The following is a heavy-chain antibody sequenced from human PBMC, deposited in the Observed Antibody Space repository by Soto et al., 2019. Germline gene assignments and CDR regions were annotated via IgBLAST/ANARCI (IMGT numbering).Heavy chain of an antibody. CDR2: IYDSGRT. V-gene: IGHV4-31*03. J-gene: IGHJ4*02. CDR1: GASIGSGSYY. Sequence: QVQLQESGPGLVQPSQTLSLTCTVSGASIGSGSYYWSRIRQYPREGLVWIGHIYDSGRTYYNPSLESRVSISIDTSKNEFSLTRTSVTAADTAVYYCARLTTIITGAFDDWGLGTVVTVSS. D-gene: IGHD7-27*01. CDR3: ARLTTIITGAFDD.